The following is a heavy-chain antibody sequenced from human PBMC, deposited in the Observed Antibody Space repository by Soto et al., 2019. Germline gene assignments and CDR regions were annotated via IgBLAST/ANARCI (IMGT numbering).Heavy chain of an antibody. CDR3: EASGISIFGGVITDYYGMDV. CDR2: INPSGGST. V-gene: IGHV1-46*01. CDR1: GYTFTSYY. J-gene: IGHJ6*02. D-gene: IGHD3-3*01. Sequence: GASVKVSCKASGYTFTSYYMHWVRQAPGQGLEWMGIINPSGGSTSYAQKFQGRVTMTRDTSTSTVYMKLSSLRSEDTAAYCCEASGISIFGGVITDYYGMDVWGQGTTVTVSS.